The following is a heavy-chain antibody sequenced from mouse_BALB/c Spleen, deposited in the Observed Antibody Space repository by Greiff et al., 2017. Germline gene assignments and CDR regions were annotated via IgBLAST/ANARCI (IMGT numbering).Heavy chain of an antibody. D-gene: IGHD1-1*01. CDR3: ARRGDGSSYWYFDV. CDR2: ISSGGGST. J-gene: IGHJ1*01. Sequence: EVQVVESGGGLVKPGGSLKLSCAASGFAFSSYDMSWVRQTPEKRLEWVAYISSGGGSTYYPDTVKGRFTISRDNAKNTLYLQMSSLKSEDTAMYYCARRGDGSSYWYFDVWGAGTTVTVSS. V-gene: IGHV5-12-1*01. CDR1: GFAFSSYD.